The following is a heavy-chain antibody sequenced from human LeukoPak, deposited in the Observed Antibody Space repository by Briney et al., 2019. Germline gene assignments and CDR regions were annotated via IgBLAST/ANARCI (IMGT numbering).Heavy chain of an antibody. CDR2: INPSGGST. J-gene: IGHJ4*02. D-gene: IGHD2-15*01. V-gene: IGHV1-46*01. CDR3: ARAPHTGGGPRRLDY. CDR1: GYTFTSYY. Sequence: GASVKVSCKASGYTFTSYYMHWVRQAPGQGLEWMEIINPSGGSTSYAQKFQGRVTMTRDTSTSTVYMELSSLRSEDTAVYYCARAPHTGGGPRRLDYWGQGTLVTVSS.